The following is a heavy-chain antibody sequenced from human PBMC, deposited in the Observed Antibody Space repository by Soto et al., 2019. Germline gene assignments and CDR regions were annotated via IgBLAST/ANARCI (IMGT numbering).Heavy chain of an antibody. CDR3: ASLSKMVTDYYYYGMDV. CDR1: GGSFRSYA. CDR2: IIPIFGTA. V-gene: IGHV1-69*12. D-gene: IGHD2-21*02. J-gene: IGHJ6*02. Sequence: QVQLVQSGAEVKKPGSSVKVSCKASGGSFRSYAISWVRQAPGQGLEWMGGIIPIFGTANYAQKFQGRVTITADESTSTAYMELSSLRSEDTAVYYCASLSKMVTDYYYYGMDVWGQVTTVTVSS.